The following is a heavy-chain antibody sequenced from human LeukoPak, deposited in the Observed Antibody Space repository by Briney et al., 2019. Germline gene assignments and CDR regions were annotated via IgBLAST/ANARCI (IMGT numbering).Heavy chain of an antibody. CDR2: ISHDGGTP. D-gene: IGHD3-16*02. J-gene: IGHJ4*02. V-gene: IGHV3-23*01. CDR3: AKARDSLGELSFH. CDR1: GFTFSSYA. Sequence: GGSLRLSCAASGFTFSSYAMSWVRQAPGKGLEWVSAISHDGGTPYYADSVKGRFTISRDSSKNTVYLQMNSLRAEDTAVYYCAKARDSLGELSFHGGQGTLVTVSS.